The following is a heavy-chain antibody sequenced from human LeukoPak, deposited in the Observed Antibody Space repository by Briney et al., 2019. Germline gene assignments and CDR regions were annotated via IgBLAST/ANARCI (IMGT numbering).Heavy chain of an antibody. D-gene: IGHD6-19*01. CDR3: ARDTGGWLPRWDAFDI. J-gene: IGHJ3*02. Sequence: ASVKVSCKASGYTFTGYYMHWVRQAPGQGLEWMGWINPNSGGTNYAQKFQGRVTMTRDTSISTAYMELSRLRSDDTAVYYCARDTGGWLPRWDAFDIWGQGTMVTVSS. CDR1: GYTFTGYY. CDR2: INPNSGGT. V-gene: IGHV1-2*02.